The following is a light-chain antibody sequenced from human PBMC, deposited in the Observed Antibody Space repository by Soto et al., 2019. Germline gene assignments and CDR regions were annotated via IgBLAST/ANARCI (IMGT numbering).Light chain of an antibody. CDR1: LTLLYNSNDKNY. Sequence: DIVLTQSPDSLAVSLGERATIKCKSSLTLLYNSNDKNYLAWYQQTPGQPPRLLIYWDSTRESGVPDRYSGRGSGTEFSLIISSVQPEDVAVYYCEKDYSSGGTFGRGTNVDIK. V-gene: IGKV4-1*01. J-gene: IGKJ1*01. CDR3: EKDYSSGGT. CDR2: WDS.